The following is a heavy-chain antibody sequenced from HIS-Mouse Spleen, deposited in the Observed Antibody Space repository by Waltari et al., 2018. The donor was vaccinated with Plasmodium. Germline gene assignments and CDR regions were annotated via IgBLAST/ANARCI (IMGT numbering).Heavy chain of an antibody. CDR3: ARRGGSYYYFDY. J-gene: IGHJ4*02. Sequence: QLQLQESGPGLVKPSETLSLTCTVSGGSISSSSYCWGWIRQPPGKGLEWIGGTYYSGSTYYNPSLKSRVTISVDTSKNQFSLKLSSVTAADTAVYYCARRGGSYYYFDYWGQGTLVTVSS. CDR2: TYYSGST. V-gene: IGHV4-39*01. D-gene: IGHD1-26*01. CDR1: GGSISSSSYC.